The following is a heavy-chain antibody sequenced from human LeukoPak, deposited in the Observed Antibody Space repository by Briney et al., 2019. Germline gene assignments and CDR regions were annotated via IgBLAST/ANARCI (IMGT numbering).Heavy chain of an antibody. CDR2: ISSSGSTI. Sequence: GGSLRLSCAASGFTFSSYEMNWVRQAPGKGLEWVSYISSSGSTIYYADSVKGRFTISRDNSKNTLYLQMNSLRAEDTAVYYCAKEGPAAMRYYYYYMDVWGKGTTVTISS. D-gene: IGHD2-2*01. V-gene: IGHV3-48*03. J-gene: IGHJ6*03. CDR3: AKEGPAAMRYYYYYMDV. CDR1: GFTFSSYE.